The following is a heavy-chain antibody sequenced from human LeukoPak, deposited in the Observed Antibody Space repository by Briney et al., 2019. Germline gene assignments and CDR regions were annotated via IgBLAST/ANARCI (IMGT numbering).Heavy chain of an antibody. Sequence: PSETLSLTCAVSGGSFSDYYWSWIRQPPGKGLEWIGEINHGGDTNYNSPLQSRVSLSVDTPRNQFSLMLSSVTAADTGIYYCASNKYPVQAFDIWGQGTMVTVSS. CDR2: INHGGDT. CDR1: GGSFSDYY. V-gene: IGHV4-34*01. CDR3: ASNKYPVQAFDI. J-gene: IGHJ3*02. D-gene: IGHD1/OR15-1a*01.